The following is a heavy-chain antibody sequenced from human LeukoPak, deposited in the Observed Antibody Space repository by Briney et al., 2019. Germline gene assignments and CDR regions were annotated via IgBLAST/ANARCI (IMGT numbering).Heavy chain of an antibody. J-gene: IGHJ6*02. D-gene: IGHD3-10*01. CDR3: ATRGHLDQAYYYGSGSYRDYRMDV. V-gene: IGHV3-23*01. CDR1: GFTFSSYA. CDR2: ISGSGGST. Sequence: GGSLRLSCAASGFTFSSYAMSWVRQAPGKGLEWVSAISGSGGSTYYADSVKGRFTISRDNSKNTLYLQMNSLRAEDTAVYYFATRGHLDQAYYYGSGSYRDYRMDVWGQGTTVTVSS.